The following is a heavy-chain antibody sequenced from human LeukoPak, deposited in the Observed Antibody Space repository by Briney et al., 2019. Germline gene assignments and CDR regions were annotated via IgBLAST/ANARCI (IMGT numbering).Heavy chain of an antibody. CDR3: AKDRECSGSSCSRYFDF. D-gene: IGHD2-2*01. CDR2: ISLRGGRT. CDR1: GFTFSNHA. V-gene: IGHV3-23*01. J-gene: IGHJ4*02. Sequence: GGSLRLSCAASGFTFSNHAMSWVRQAPGKGLEWVSGISLRGGRTYYADPVKGRFTISRDNSGNTMYLQMNSLRAEDTAVYYCAKDRECSGSSCSRYFDFWGQGTLVAVSS.